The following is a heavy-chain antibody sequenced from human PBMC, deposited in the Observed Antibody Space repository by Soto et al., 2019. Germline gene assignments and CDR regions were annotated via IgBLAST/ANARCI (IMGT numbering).Heavy chain of an antibody. D-gene: IGHD3-10*01. J-gene: IGHJ4*02. Sequence: QVQLQQWGAGLLKPSETLSLTCAVYGGSFSGYYWSWIRQPPGKGLEWIGEINHSGSTNYNPSLKSRVTISVDTSKSQFSRKLSSVTAADTAVYYCARCLLDGSGYYWGQGTLVTVSS. V-gene: IGHV4-34*01. CDR3: ARCLLDGSGYY. CDR1: GGSFSGYY. CDR2: INHSGST.